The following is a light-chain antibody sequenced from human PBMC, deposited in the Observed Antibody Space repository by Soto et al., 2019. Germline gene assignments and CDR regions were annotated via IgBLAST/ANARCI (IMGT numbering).Light chain of an antibody. Sequence: DIQMTQSPSSLSASVGDRVTITCRASHIISSYLNWYQQKPGKAPKLLIYAASSLQSGVPSRFSGSGSGTDFTLTISSLQPEDFATYYCQQSYSTLWTFGQGTKV. V-gene: IGKV1-39*01. CDR3: QQSYSTLWT. J-gene: IGKJ1*01. CDR2: AAS. CDR1: HIISSY.